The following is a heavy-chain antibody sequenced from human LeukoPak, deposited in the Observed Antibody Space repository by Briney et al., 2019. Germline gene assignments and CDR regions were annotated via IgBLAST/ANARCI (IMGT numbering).Heavy chain of an antibody. D-gene: IGHD4-23*01. CDR3: ARVSPGGNSDY. Sequence: PSETLSLTCTVSGGSISSYYWSWIRQPAGKGLEWIGRIYSSGSTNYNPSLKSRVTMSVDMSRNQFSLKLSSVTAADTAAYYCARVSPGGNSDYLGQGTLVTVSS. CDR1: GGSISSYY. CDR2: IYSSGST. V-gene: IGHV4-4*07. J-gene: IGHJ4*02.